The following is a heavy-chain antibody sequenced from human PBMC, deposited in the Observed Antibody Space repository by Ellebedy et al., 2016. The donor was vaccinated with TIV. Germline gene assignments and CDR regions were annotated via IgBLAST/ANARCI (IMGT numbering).Heavy chain of an antibody. CDR1: GFTFNSYA. CDR2: ISYDGNSK. Sequence: PGGSLRLSCAASGFTFNSYAMHWVRQAPGKGLEWVAVISYDGNSKYYADSVKGRFTIPRDNSMTTLYLEMNSLSAEDTAVYYCARELDKSSGWYGGAAYWGQGTLVTVSS. CDR3: ARELDKSSGWYGGAAY. J-gene: IGHJ4*02. V-gene: IGHV3-30-3*01. D-gene: IGHD6-19*01.